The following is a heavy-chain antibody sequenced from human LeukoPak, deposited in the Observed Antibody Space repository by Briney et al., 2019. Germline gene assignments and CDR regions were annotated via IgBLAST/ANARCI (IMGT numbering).Heavy chain of an antibody. J-gene: IGHJ5*02. CDR1: GDSVSSNSAA. Sequence: SQTLSLTCAISGDSVSSNSAAWNWIRQSPSRGLEWLGRTYYRSKWYNDYAVSVKSRITINPDTSKNQFSLQLNSVTPEDTAVYYCARGPLLRYFGLGDRFDPWGQGTLVTVSS. V-gene: IGHV6-1*01. CDR3: ARGPLLRYFGLGDRFDP. CDR2: TYYRSKWYN. D-gene: IGHD3-9*01.